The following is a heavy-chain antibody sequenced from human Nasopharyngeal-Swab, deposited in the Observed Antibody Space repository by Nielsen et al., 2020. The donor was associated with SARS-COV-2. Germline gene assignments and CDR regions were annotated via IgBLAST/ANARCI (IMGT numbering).Heavy chain of an antibody. CDR1: GFTFSSYS. Sequence: GESLKISCAASGFTFSSYSMNWVRQAPGKGLGWVSSISSSSSYIYYADSVKGRFTISRDNAKNSLYLQMNSLRAEDTAVYYCAKMTTVTTVWPPGYYYGMDVWGQGTTVTVSS. CDR3: AKMTTVTTVWPPGYYYGMDV. CDR2: ISSSSSYI. J-gene: IGHJ6*02. D-gene: IGHD4-17*01. V-gene: IGHV3-21*01.